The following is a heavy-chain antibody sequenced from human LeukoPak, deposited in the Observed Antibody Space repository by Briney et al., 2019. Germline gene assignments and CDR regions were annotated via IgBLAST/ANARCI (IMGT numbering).Heavy chain of an antibody. Sequence: GASVKVSCKASGYTFTGYYMHWVRQAPGQGLEWMGWINLNSGDRNYAQKFQGRVTMTRDTSISTAYMELSRLRSDDTAVYYCARGGFGDQKPYYYFDYWGQGTLVTVSS. CDR2: INLNSGDR. D-gene: IGHD3-10*01. CDR1: GYTFTGYY. CDR3: ARGGFGDQKPYYYFDY. J-gene: IGHJ4*02. V-gene: IGHV1-2*02.